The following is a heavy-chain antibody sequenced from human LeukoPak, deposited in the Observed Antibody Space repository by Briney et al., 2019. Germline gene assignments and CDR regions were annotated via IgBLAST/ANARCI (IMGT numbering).Heavy chain of an antibody. CDR3: ATIFGDYSDFDS. CDR2: IKHTGGT. V-gene: IGHV4-34*01. D-gene: IGHD4-17*01. Sequence: SETLSLTYAVYGGSFSSYYWSWIRQPPGKGLEWIGEIKHTGGTNYNPSLRSRVTISLDTSKNQFSLRLSSVTAADTAVYYCATIFGDYSDFDSWGQGTLVTVSS. J-gene: IGHJ4*01. CDR1: GGSFSSYY.